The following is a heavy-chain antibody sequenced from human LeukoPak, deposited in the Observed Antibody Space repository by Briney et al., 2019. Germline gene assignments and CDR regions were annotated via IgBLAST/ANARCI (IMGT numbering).Heavy chain of an antibody. CDR1: GYTFTGYY. Sequence: GAPVKVSCKASGYTFTGYYMHGVRQAPGHGLEWMGWINPNSGGTNYAQKFQGRVTMTRDTSISTAYMDLSRLRSDDTAVYYCARHGRFYDAFDIWGQGTMVTVSS. CDR3: ARHGRFYDAFDI. D-gene: IGHD3-3*01. J-gene: IGHJ3*02. V-gene: IGHV1-2*02. CDR2: INPNSGGT.